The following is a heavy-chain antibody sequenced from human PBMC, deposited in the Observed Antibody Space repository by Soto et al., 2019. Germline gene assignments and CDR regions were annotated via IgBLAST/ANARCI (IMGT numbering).Heavy chain of an antibody. CDR2: INAGNGNT. J-gene: IGHJ6*02. Sequence: QVQLVQSGAEVKKPGASVKVSCKASGYTFTSYAMHWVRQAPGQRLEWMGWINAGNGNTKYSQKFQGRVTITRDTSASTAYMELSSLRSEDTAVYYCARDEIWWWGLALGGMDVWGQGTTVTVSS. D-gene: IGHD2-21*01. V-gene: IGHV1-3*01. CDR1: GYTFTSYA. CDR3: ARDEIWWWGLALGGMDV.